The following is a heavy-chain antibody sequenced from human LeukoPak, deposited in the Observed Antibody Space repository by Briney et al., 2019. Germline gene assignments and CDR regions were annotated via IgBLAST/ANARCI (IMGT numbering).Heavy chain of an antibody. CDR2: IFNGGTT. Sequence: KPSETLSLTCTVSGGSFSSSRYFWGWIRQPPGKGLEWVGTIFNGGTTYYNPSLKSRITISIDTSKNQFSLRLTSVSAADSAVYYCGEGYDTWGRGTLVTVSS. J-gene: IGHJ4*02. CDR1: GGSFSSSRYF. CDR3: GEGYDT. D-gene: IGHD3-9*01. V-gene: IGHV4-39*01.